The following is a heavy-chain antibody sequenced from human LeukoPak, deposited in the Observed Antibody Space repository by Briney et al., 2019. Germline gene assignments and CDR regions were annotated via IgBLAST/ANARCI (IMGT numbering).Heavy chain of an antibody. J-gene: IGHJ4*02. CDR2: IYYSGST. CDR1: GGSISSYY. Sequence: SETLSLTWTVSGGSISSYYWSWIRQPRGKGLEWIGYIYYSGSTNYNPSLKSRVTISVDTSKNQFSLKLSSVTAADTAVYYCASGYPIHFDFWGQGTLVTVSS. V-gene: IGHV4-59*01. D-gene: IGHD5-12*01. CDR3: ASGYPIHFDF.